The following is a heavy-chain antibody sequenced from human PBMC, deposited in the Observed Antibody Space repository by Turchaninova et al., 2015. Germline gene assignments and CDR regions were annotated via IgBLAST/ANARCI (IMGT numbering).Heavy chain of an antibody. Sequence: QLQLQESGPGLVKPSETLSLTCTGSGGSISRSSYYWGWIRQPPGKGLEWIGSIYYSGSTYYNPSLKSRVTISVDTSKNQFSLKLSSVTAADTAVYYCARDCCLKPNFDYWGQGTLVTVSS. D-gene: IGHD1-14*01. CDR1: GGSISRSSYY. J-gene: IGHJ4*02. CDR2: IYYSGST. V-gene: IGHV4-39*07. CDR3: ARDCCLKPNFDY.